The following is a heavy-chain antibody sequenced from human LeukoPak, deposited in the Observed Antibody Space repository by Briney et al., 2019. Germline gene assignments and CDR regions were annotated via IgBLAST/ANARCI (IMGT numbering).Heavy chain of an antibody. D-gene: IGHD2/OR15-2a*01. CDR1: GFTFSSYA. CDR2: ISSNGRTT. J-gene: IGHJ5*02. CDR3: AKEYFGLT. V-gene: IGHV3-64D*06. Sequence: GGSLRLSCSASGFTFSSYAMHWVRQAPGKGLEYVSAISSNGRTTYHADSVKGRFTISRDNSKNTLYLQMSSLRVEDTAVYYCAKEYFGLTWGQGTLVTVYS.